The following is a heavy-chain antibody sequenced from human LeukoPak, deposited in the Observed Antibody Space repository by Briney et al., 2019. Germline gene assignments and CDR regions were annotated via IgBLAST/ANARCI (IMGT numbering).Heavy chain of an antibody. J-gene: IGHJ5*02. Sequence: SETLSLTCTVSGGSISSYYWSWIRQPPGKGLEWIGYIYYSGSTNYNPSLKSRVTISVDTSKNQFSLKLSSVTAADTAVYYCARLGSSGSYYSWFDPWGQGTLVTVSS. V-gene: IGHV4-59*08. CDR1: GGSISSYY. CDR2: IYYSGST. CDR3: ARLGSSGSYYSWFDP. D-gene: IGHD1-26*01.